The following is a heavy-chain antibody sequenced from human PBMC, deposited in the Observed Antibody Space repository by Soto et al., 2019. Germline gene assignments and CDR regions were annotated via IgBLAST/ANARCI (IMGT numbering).Heavy chain of an antibody. V-gene: IGHV6-1*01. CDR3: ARDRRGWLVVVVAADYYYGMDV. D-gene: IGHD2-15*01. CDR1: GDSVSSNSAA. CDR2: TYYRSKWYN. Sequence: PSQTLSLTCAISGDSVSSNSAAWNWIRQSPSRGLEWLGRTYYRSKWYNDYAVSVKSRITINPDTSKNQFSLQLNSVTPEDTAVYYCARDRRGWLVVVVAADYYYGMDVWGQGTTVTVSS. J-gene: IGHJ6*02.